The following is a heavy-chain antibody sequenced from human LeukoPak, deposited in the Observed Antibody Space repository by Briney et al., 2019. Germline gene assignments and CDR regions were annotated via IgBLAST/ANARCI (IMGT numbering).Heavy chain of an antibody. CDR1: GFTFGGYG. Sequence: GGSLRLSCAGSGFTFGGYGMHWFRQTPGKGLEWVAVIAYDGSRAFYADSVKGRFTISRDNSKNTMSVQMDDLRAKDTAVYYCTRYNNDHFDYWGQGILVTVSS. D-gene: IGHD1-14*01. J-gene: IGHJ4*02. CDR2: IAYDGSRA. CDR3: TRYNNDHFDY. V-gene: IGHV3-33*01.